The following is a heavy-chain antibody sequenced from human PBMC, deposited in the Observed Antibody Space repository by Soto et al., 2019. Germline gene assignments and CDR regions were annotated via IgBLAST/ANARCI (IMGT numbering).Heavy chain of an antibody. Sequence: PGGSLRLSCAASGFTLSSYGMHWVRQAPGKGLEWVAVISYDGSNKYYADSAKGRFTISRDNSKNTLYLQMNSLRAEDTAVYYCAKDRTYCSGGSCYSWFDPWGQGTLVTVSS. CDR1: GFTLSSYG. CDR2: ISYDGSNK. V-gene: IGHV3-30*18. CDR3: AKDRTYCSGGSCYSWFDP. D-gene: IGHD2-15*01. J-gene: IGHJ5*02.